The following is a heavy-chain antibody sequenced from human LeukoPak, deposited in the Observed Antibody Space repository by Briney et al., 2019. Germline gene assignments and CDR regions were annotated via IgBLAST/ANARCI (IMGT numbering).Heavy chain of an antibody. J-gene: IGHJ4*02. Sequence: GGPLRLSCAASGFTFSSYSMNWVRQAPGKGLEWVSSISSSSSYIYYADSVKGRFTISRDNAKNSLYLQMNSLRAEDTAVYYCARGPPGYFDYWGQGTLVTVSS. CDR3: ARGPPGYFDY. V-gene: IGHV3-21*01. CDR1: GFTFSSYS. CDR2: ISSSSSYI.